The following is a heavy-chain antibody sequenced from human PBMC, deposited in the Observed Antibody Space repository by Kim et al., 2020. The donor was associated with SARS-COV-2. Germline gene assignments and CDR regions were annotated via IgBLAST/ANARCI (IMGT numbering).Heavy chain of an antibody. Sequence: ASVKVSCKASGYTFTSYAMNWVRQAPGQGLEWMGWINTNTGNPTYAQGFTGRFVFSLDTSVSTAYLQISSLKAEDTAVYYCVRAPPPGIAVAGSNFDYWGQGTLVTVSS. CDR3: VRAPPPGIAVAGSNFDY. V-gene: IGHV7-4-1*02. D-gene: IGHD6-19*01. J-gene: IGHJ4*02. CDR2: INTNTGNP. CDR1: GYTFTSYA.